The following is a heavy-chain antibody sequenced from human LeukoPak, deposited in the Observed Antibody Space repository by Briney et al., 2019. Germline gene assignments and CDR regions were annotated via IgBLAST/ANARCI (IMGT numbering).Heavy chain of an antibody. D-gene: IGHD4-23*01. V-gene: IGHV3-23*01. Sequence: GGSLRLSCAASRFTFSSYAMTWVRQAPGKGLEWVSAISGSGGNTYYADSVKGRFTISRDNSKNTLYLQMNSLRAEDTAVYYCAKGNGGNSGEYFYYGMDVWGQGTTVTVSS. J-gene: IGHJ6*02. CDR2: ISGSGGNT. CDR1: RFTFSSYA. CDR3: AKGNGGNSGEYFYYGMDV.